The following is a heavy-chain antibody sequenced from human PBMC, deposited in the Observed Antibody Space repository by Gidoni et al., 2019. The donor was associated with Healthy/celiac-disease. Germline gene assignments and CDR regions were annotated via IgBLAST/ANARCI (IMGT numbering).Heavy chain of an antibody. CDR1: GYTFTSYY. Sequence: QVQLVQSGAEVKKPGASVKVSCKASGYTFTSYYMPWVRQAPGQGLEWMGIINPSGGSTSYAQKFQGRVTMTRDTSTSTVYMELSSLRSEDTAVYYCARVGSGWEFDYWGQGTLVTVSS. J-gene: IGHJ4*02. CDR2: INPSGGST. CDR3: ARVGSGWEFDY. D-gene: IGHD6-19*01. V-gene: IGHV1-46*01.